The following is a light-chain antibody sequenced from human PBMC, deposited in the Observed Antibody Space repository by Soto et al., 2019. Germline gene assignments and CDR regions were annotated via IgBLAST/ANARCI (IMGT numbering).Light chain of an antibody. CDR1: TSNILRNY. CDR3: ASWDDSLSGYV. V-gene: IGLV1-47*01. Sequence: SVLTQPPSASGNPGQRLTISCSGSTSNILRNYVYWYRQFPGTAPRLLISMNDQRPSGVSDRFSGSKSGASASLAISGLRSEDEADYYCASWDDSLSGYVFGTGTKVTVL. CDR2: MND. J-gene: IGLJ1*01.